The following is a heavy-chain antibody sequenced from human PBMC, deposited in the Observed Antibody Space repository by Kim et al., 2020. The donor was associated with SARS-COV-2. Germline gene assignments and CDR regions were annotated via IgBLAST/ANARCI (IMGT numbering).Heavy chain of an antibody. V-gene: IGHV3-48*04. D-gene: IGHD2-15*01. J-gene: IGHJ6*02. CDR3: ARMAATTPCYGMDV. Sequence: GGSLRLSCAASGFTFSSYSMNWVRQAPGKGLEWVSYISSSSSTRYYADSVKGRFTISRDNAKNSLYLQMNSLRAEDTAVYYCARMAATTPCYGMDVWGQGTTVTVSS. CDR2: ISSSSSTR. CDR1: GFTFSSYS.